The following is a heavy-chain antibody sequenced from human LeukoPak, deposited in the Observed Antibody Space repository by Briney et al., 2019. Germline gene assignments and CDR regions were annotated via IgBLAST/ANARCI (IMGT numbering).Heavy chain of an antibody. V-gene: IGHV4-4*07. Sequence: PSETLSLTCSVSGGSINSYWWSWIRQPAGKGLELIGRIYTTGMTNYNPSLKSRVSMSVDTSKNQFSLELRSMTAADTAVYFCARAGYTISSYRFDYWGQGALVTVSS. CDR2: IYTTGMT. CDR1: GGSINSYW. D-gene: IGHD3-16*02. J-gene: IGHJ4*02. CDR3: ARAGYTISSYRFDY.